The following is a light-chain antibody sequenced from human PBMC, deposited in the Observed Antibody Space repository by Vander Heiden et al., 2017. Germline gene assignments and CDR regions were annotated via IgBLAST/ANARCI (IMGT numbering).Light chain of an antibody. CDR2: AAS. J-gene: IGKJ1*01. V-gene: IGKV1-6*01. CDR1: QGIRND. Sequence: AIQMTQSPSSLSASVGDRVTITCRASQGIRNDLGWYQQKPGKAPKLLVYAASSLQSGVPSRFSGSGSGTDFTLTISSLQPEDFATYYCRQDYNYPRTFGQGTKVEIK. CDR3: RQDYNYPRT.